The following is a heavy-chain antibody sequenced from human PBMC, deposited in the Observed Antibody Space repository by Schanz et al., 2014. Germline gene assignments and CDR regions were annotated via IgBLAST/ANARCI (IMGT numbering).Heavy chain of an antibody. CDR3: ARAAYSHGLDV. Sequence: EQVLESGGGFVQPGGSLKLSCAASRLNFNNAWMHWVRQAPGKGLEWVARIKNTFNSYTTEYAASVKGRFSISRDDSKSSLYLQMNSLKTEDTAVYFCARAAYSHGLDVWGRGTTVTVSS. J-gene: IGHJ6*02. CDR2: IKNTFNSYTT. D-gene: IGHD3-16*01. V-gene: IGHV3-72*01. CDR1: RLNFNNAW.